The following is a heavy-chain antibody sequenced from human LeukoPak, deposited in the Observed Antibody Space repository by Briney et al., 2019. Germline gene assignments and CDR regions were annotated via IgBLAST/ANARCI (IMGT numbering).Heavy chain of an antibody. CDR1: GFSLSTSGVG. Sequence: SGPTLVKPTQTLTLTCTFSGFSLSTSGVGVGWIRQPPGKALEWLALIYWNDDKRYSPSLKSRLTITKDTSKNQVVLTMTNMDPVDTATYYCAHTTYFYDSSGYPRSFDIWGQGTMVTVSS. CDR2: IYWNDDK. J-gene: IGHJ3*02. CDR3: AHTTYFYDSSGYPRSFDI. D-gene: IGHD3-22*01. V-gene: IGHV2-5*01.